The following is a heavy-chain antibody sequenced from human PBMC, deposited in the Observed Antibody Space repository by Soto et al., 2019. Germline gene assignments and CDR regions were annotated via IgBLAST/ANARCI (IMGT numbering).Heavy chain of an antibody. V-gene: IGHV3-48*02. CDR3: GGDSSGYYYPDVFDI. J-gene: IGHJ3*02. CDR2: ISSSSSTI. Sequence: GGSLRLSCAASGLPFSSYIMNWVRQAPGKGLEWVSYISSSSSTIYYADSVKGRFTISRDNAKNSLYLQMNSLRDEDTAVYYCGGDSSGYYYPDVFDIWGQGTMVTVSS. D-gene: IGHD3-22*01. CDR1: GLPFSSYI.